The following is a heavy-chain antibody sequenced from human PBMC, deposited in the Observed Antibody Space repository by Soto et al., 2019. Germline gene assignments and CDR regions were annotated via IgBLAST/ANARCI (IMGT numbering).Heavy chain of an antibody. CDR2: INGDGGGNGGST. Sequence: EVQLLESGGGLVQPGGSLRLSCAASGFTLSNYAMTWVRQAPGKGLEWVSAINGDGGGNGGSTYYADSVKGRFTISRDNSRHTLYLHMNNLRVEDTAVYYCAKRPLTWYLGLDYWGQGALVTVS. J-gene: IGHJ4*02. D-gene: IGHD3-9*01. V-gene: IGHV3-23*01. CDR3: AKRPLTWYLGLDY. CDR1: GFTLSNYA.